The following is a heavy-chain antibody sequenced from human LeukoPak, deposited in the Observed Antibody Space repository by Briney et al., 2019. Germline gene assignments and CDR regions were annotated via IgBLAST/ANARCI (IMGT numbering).Heavy chain of an antibody. CDR2: IYYSGST. CDR1: GGSIRSYY. J-gene: IGHJ3*02. V-gene: IGHV4-59*01. Sequence: SETLSLTRTVSGGSIRSYYWSWIRQPPGKGLEWIGYIYYSGSTNYNPSLKSRVTISVDTSKNQFSLKLSSVTAADTAVYYCARDSHYDILTGYYTAFDIWGQGTMVTVSS. D-gene: IGHD3-9*01. CDR3: ARDSHYDILTGYYTAFDI.